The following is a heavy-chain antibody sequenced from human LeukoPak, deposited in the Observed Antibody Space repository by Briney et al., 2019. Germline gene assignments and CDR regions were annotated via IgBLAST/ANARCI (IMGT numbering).Heavy chain of an antibody. Sequence: PSETLSLTCAVSGGSISSSNWWSWVRQPPGKGLEWIGEIYHSGSTNYNPSLKSRVTISVDTSKNQFSLKLSSVTAADTAVYYCARRAEGPQSILWFGELIPLWFDPWGQGTLVTVSS. V-gene: IGHV4-4*02. D-gene: IGHD3-10*01. J-gene: IGHJ5*02. CDR3: ARRAEGPQSILWFGELIPLWFDP. CDR1: GGSISSSNW. CDR2: IYHSGST.